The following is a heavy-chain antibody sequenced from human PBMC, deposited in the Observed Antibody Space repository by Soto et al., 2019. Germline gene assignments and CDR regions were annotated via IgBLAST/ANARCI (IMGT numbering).Heavy chain of an antibody. J-gene: IGHJ6*02. Sequence: GESLKISCKCSGYDFTNYWIGWVRQMPGKGLEWMGIIYPGDSDTRYSPSFQGQVTISADKSISSAYLHWSNLRASDTATYYCARTFGVGSPYYYYGMDVWGQGTMVTVSS. D-gene: IGHD3-3*01. CDR2: IYPGDSDT. CDR3: ARTFGVGSPYYYYGMDV. V-gene: IGHV5-51*01. CDR1: GYDFTNYW.